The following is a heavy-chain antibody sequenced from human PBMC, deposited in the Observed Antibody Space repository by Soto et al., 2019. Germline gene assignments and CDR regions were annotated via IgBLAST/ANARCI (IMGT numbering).Heavy chain of an antibody. CDR3: ARDPTGYSSGWYPSDY. D-gene: IGHD6-19*01. V-gene: IGHV1-69*08. J-gene: IGHJ4*02. CDR2: IIPILGIA. CDR1: GGTFSSYT. Sequence: QVQLVQSGAEVKKPGSSVKVSCKASGGTFSSYTISWVRQAPGQGLEWMGRIIPILGIANCAQKFQGRVTITADKSTSTAYMELSSLRSEDTAVYYCARDPTGYSSGWYPSDYWGQGTLVTVSS.